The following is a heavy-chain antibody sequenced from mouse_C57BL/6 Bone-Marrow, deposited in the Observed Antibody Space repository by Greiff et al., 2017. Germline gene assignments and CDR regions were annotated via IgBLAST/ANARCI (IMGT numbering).Heavy chain of an antibody. J-gene: IGHJ3*01. Sequence: VQLQQSGAELVRPGASVTLSCKASGYTFTDYEMHWVKQTPVHGLEWIGAIDPETGGTAYNQKFKGKATLTADKSSSTAYMELRRLTSEDSADYYCTREITTVVAPFAYWGQGTLVTVSA. CDR1: GYTFTDYE. D-gene: IGHD1-1*01. CDR2: IDPETGGT. CDR3: TREITTVVAPFAY. V-gene: IGHV1-15*01.